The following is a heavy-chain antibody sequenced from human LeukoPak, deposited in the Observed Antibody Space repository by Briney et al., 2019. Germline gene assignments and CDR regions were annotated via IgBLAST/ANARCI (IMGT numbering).Heavy chain of an antibody. CDR1: GGSISSYY. J-gene: IGHJ6*03. CDR2: IYYSGST. CDR3: ARGFRSSSSSHYYYYYMDV. V-gene: IGHV4-59*01. D-gene: IGHD6-6*01. Sequence: SETLSLTCTVSGGSISSYYWSWIRQPPGKGLEWIGYIYYSGSTNYNPSLKSRVTISVDTSKNQFSLKLSPVTAADTAVYYCARGFRSSSSSHYYYYYMDVWGKGTTVTVSS.